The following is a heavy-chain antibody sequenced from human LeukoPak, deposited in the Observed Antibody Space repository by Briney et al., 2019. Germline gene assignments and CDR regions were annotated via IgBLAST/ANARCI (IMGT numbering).Heavy chain of an antibody. CDR3: ARDRYSSVDY. CDR2: ISYDGSNK. J-gene: IGHJ4*02. D-gene: IGHD6-19*01. Sequence: GRSLRLSCAASGFTFSSYAMHWVRQAPGKGLEWVAVISYDGSNKYYADSVKGRFTISRDNSKNTLYLQMNSLRAEDTAVYYCARDRYSSVDYWGQGTLVTVSS. CDR1: GFTFSSYA. V-gene: IGHV3-30*04.